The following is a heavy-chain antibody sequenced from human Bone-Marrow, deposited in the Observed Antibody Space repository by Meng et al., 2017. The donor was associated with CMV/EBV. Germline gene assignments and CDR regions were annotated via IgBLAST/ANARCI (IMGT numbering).Heavy chain of an antibody. Sequence: SETLSLTCTVSGGSISSYYWSWIRQPPGKGLEWIGYIYYSGSTNYNPSLKSRVTISVDTSKNQFSLKLSSVTAADTAVYYCAKTKRSTVFLEWLLLDYWGQGTLVTVSS. J-gene: IGHJ4*02. V-gene: IGHV4-59*01. CDR3: AKTKRSTVFLEWLLLDY. CDR2: IYYSGST. D-gene: IGHD3-3*01. CDR1: GGSISSYY.